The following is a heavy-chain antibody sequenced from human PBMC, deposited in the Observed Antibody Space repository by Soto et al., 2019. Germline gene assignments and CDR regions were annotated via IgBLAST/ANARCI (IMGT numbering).Heavy chain of an antibody. J-gene: IGHJ6*02. CDR3: ARGPYGGNFYYYYGMDV. D-gene: IGHD2-21*02. V-gene: IGHV1-8*01. Sequence: ASVKVSCKASGYTFTSYDIKWVRQATGQGLEWMGWMNPNSGNTGYAQKFQGRVTMTRNTSISTAYMELSSLRSEDTAVYYCARGPYGGNFYYYYGMDVWGQGTTVTVSS. CDR1: GYTFTSYD. CDR2: MNPNSGNT.